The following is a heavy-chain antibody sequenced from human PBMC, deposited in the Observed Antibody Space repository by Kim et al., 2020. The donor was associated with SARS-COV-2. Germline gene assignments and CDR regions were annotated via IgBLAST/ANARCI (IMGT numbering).Heavy chain of an antibody. Sequence: ASGKVSCEASGYTFTDYYVHWVRQAPGQGFEWMGWINPNTGGTHLAQKFQGSVTMTSDTSVNTLFMELTGLTSDDTAVYFCARETRYYDAFDLWGQGTLV. CDR3: ARETRYYDAFDL. D-gene: IGHD1-26*01. CDR2: INPNTGGT. V-gene: IGHV1-2*02. J-gene: IGHJ3*01. CDR1: GYTFTDYY.